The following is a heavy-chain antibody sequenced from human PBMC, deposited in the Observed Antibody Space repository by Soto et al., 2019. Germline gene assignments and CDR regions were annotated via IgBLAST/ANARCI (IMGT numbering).Heavy chain of an antibody. Sequence: QVQLVQSGAEVKKPGSSVKVSCRASGGHFDRFALSWLRQAHGQGLEWMGGIIPFLSATTYAHKFQGRVTITADESANTLDLELRSLPSDDTAGYYCARGEDDYGDFGSMDVWGQGTSVTVSS. V-gene: IGHV1-69*01. CDR1: GGHFDRFA. CDR3: ARGEDDYGDFGSMDV. D-gene: IGHD4-17*01. J-gene: IGHJ6*02. CDR2: IIPFLSAT.